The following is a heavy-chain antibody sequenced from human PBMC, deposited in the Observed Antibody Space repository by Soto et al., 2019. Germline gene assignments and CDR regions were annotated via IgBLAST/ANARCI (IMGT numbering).Heavy chain of an antibody. V-gene: IGHV4-31*01. D-gene: IGHD3-16*01. CDR2: IYYSGIT. J-gene: IGHJ4*02. Sequence: QVQLQESGPGLVKPSQTLSLTCTVSGGSISSGGYYWSWIRQHPGKGLEWIGYIYYSGITYYNPSLMSQVTISGDTCKNLFSLKLSCVTAADRSVYYCARVKGSLGRNQPSNPHPYYWSQGTLVTDSS. CDR1: GGSISSGGYY. CDR3: ARVKGSLGRNQPSNPHPYY.